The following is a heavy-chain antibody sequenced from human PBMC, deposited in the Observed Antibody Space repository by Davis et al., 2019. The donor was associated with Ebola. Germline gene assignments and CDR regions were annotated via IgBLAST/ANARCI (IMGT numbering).Heavy chain of an antibody. CDR3: ARGRDFWSA. CDR1: GGSISSGDYY. V-gene: IGHV4-39*07. Sequence: SETLSLTCTVSGGSISSGDYYWSWIRQPPGKGLEWIGEINHSGSTNYNPSLKSRVTISVDTSKNQFSLKLSSVTAADTAVYYCARGRDFWSAWGQGTLVTVSS. D-gene: IGHD3-3*01. J-gene: IGHJ5*02. CDR2: INHSGST.